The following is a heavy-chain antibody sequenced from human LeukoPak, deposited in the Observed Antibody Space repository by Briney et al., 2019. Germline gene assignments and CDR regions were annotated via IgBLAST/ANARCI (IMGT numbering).Heavy chain of an antibody. V-gene: IGHV3-53*04. J-gene: IGHJ6*02. CDR2: IYSGGST. CDR1: GFTVSSNY. D-gene: IGHD3-16*02. CDR3: ASIPPLRLGELSPYYYYGMDV. Sequence: QPGRSLRLSCAASGFTVSSNYMSWVRQAPGKGLEWVSVIYSGGSTYYADSVKGRFTISRHNSKNTLYLQMNSLRAEDTAVYYCASIPPLRLGELSPYYYYGMDVWGQGTTVTVSS.